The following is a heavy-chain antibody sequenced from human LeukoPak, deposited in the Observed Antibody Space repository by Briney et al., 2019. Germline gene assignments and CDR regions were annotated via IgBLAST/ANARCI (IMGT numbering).Heavy chain of an antibody. J-gene: IGHJ4*02. CDR1: GFTFSSYG. CDR3: VKSPYSSAWLHYY. CDR2: ISGSGGST. D-gene: IGHD6-19*01. Sequence: GGSLRLSCAASGFTFSSYGMSWVRQAPGKGLEWISAISGSGGSTYYADSVKGRFTISRDNFKNTLYLQLNSLRAEDTAVYYCVKSPYSSAWLHYYWGQGTLVTVSS. V-gene: IGHV3-23*01.